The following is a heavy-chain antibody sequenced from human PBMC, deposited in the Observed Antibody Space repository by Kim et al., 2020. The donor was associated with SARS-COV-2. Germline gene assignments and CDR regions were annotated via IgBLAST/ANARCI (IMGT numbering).Heavy chain of an antibody. V-gene: IGHV3-30-3*01. D-gene: IGHD3-22*01. CDR1: GFTFSTYA. J-gene: IGHJ4*02. Sequence: GGSLRLSCAASGFTFSTYAMHWVRQAPGKGLEWVAVISYDGSNKYYADSVKGRFTISRDNSKNTLYLQMNSLRAEDTAVYYCARDHNSGECFDYWGQGTL. CDR3: ARDHNSGECFDY. CDR2: ISYDGSNK.